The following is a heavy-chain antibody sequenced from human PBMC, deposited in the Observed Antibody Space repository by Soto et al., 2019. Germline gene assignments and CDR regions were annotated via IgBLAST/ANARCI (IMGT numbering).Heavy chain of an antibody. Sequence: GGSLRLSCAASGFTFSSYSMNWVRQAPGKELEWVTSISSSSSYIYYADSVKGRFTISRDNAKNSLYLQMNSLRAEYTAVYYCARDSDDSSGYFDYWGQGTLVTVSS. CDR1: GFTFSSYS. D-gene: IGHD3-22*01. J-gene: IGHJ4*02. V-gene: IGHV3-21*01. CDR3: ARDSDDSSGYFDY. CDR2: ISSSSSYI.